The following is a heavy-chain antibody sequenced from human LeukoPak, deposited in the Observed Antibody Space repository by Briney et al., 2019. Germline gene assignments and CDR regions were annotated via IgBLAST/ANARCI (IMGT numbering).Heavy chain of an antibody. Sequence: PSETLSLTCTVSGGSISSYYWSWIRQPPGKGLEWIGYIYYSGSTNYNPSLKSRVTISVDTSKNQFSLKLSSVTAADTAVYYCARRWVRGAPPDYWGQGTLVTVSS. D-gene: IGHD3-10*01. J-gene: IGHJ4*02. CDR3: ARRWVRGAPPDY. CDR1: GGSISSYY. CDR2: IYYSGST. V-gene: IGHV4-59*08.